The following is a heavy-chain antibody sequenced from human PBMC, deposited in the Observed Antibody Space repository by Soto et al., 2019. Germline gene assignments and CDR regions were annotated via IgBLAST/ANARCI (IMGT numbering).Heavy chain of an antibody. D-gene: IGHD3-9*01. J-gene: IGHJ6*02. Sequence: TLSLTCAVYGGSFSGYYWNWIRKSPGKGLEWIGEINHSGSTNYNPSLKSRVTISVDTSRNQFSLKLSSVTAADTAVYYCARGRSRYDILTGYYDYNYAMDVWGQGT. V-gene: IGHV4-34*01. CDR2: INHSGST. CDR3: ARGRSRYDILTGYYDYNYAMDV. CDR1: GGSFSGYY.